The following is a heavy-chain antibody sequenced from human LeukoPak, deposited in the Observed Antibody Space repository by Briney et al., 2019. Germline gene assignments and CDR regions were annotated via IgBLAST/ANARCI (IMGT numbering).Heavy chain of an antibody. Sequence: GGSLRLSCAASGFTVSSNYMSWVRQAPGKGLEWVSVIYSGGSTYYSDSVKGRFTISRDNSKNTLYLQMNSLRAEDTAVYYCASRKRSFYYGMDVWGQGTTVTVSS. CDR1: GFTVSSNY. V-gene: IGHV3-53*01. CDR2: IYSGGST. J-gene: IGHJ6*02. CDR3: ASRKRSFYYGMDV.